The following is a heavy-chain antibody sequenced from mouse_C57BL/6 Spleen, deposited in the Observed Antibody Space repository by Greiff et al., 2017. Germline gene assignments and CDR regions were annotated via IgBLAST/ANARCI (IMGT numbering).Heavy chain of an antibody. V-gene: IGHV3-6*01. CDR1: GYSITSGYY. Sequence: EVQLVESGPGLVKPSQSLSLTCSVTGYSITSGYYWNWIRQFPGNKLEWMGYISYDGSNHSNPSLKNRISITRDTSKNQFFLKLNSVTTEDTATYYCARESLAWFAYWGQGTLVTVSA. CDR2: ISYDGSN. CDR3: ARESLAWFAY. J-gene: IGHJ3*01. D-gene: IGHD6-1*01.